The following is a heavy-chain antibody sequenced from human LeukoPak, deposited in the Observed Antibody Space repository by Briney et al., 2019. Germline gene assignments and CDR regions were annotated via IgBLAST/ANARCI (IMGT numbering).Heavy chain of an antibody. CDR2: INPNSGGT. J-gene: IGHJ6*03. D-gene: IGHD3-9*01. Sequence: ASVKVSCKASGYTFTGYYMHWVRQAPGHGLEWMGWINPNSGGTNYAQKFQGRVTITRDTSISTAYMELSRLRPDDTAVYYCARGGYDILTVSPLLGMDVWGKGTTVTVSS. CDR1: GYTFTGYY. CDR3: ARGGYDILTVSPLLGMDV. V-gene: IGHV1-2*02.